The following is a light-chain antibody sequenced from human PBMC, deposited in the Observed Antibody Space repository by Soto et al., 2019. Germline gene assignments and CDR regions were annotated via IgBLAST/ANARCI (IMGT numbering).Light chain of an antibody. V-gene: IGKV3-11*01. J-gene: IGKJ4*01. Sequence: EIVLTQSPDTLSLSPGERATLSCRASQSVSGYLGWYQQKPGQAPRLLIYDASNRAYGVPARFRGSGSGTNFTLTIASLLHEDFAVYYCKQRRNWPYLTFGGGARV. CDR3: KQRRNWPYLT. CDR1: QSVSGY. CDR2: DAS.